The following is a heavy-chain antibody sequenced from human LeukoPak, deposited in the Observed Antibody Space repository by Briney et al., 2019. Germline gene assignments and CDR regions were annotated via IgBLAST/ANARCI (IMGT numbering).Heavy chain of an antibody. J-gene: IGHJ4*02. CDR2: NYSGGST. Sequence: GGSLRLSCAASGLTVSSNYMSWVRQDPGKGLEWVSVNYSGGSTYCADSVKGRFTISRDNSKNTLYLEMNRLRAEDTAVYYCARLRCVGYYPYYFDYWGQGTLVTVYS. V-gene: IGHV3-66*04. CDR3: ARLRCVGYYPYYFDY. CDR1: GLTVSSNY. D-gene: IGHD3-3*01.